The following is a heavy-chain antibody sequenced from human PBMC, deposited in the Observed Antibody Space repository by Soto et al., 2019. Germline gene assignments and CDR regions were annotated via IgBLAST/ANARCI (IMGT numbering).Heavy chain of an antibody. CDR1: GFICSSYD. V-gene: IGHV3-23*01. J-gene: IGHJ3*02. CDR3: AKETATSGGAFDI. Sequence: PGGSLRLSCAASGFICSSYDMSWVRQAPGKGLEWVSTILVGGSTHYEDSVKGRFTISRDGSKNTVYLQMHSLTAGDTAVYYCAKETATSGGAFDICGQGTMVTVSS. CDR2: ILVGGST. D-gene: IGHD3-3*01.